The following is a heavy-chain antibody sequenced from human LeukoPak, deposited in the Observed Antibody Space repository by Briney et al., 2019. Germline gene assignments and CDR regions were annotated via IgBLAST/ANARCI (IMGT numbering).Heavy chain of an antibody. J-gene: IGHJ4*02. CDR3: ARVTGYDWESSYDY. CDR2: IYYSGST. V-gene: IGHV4-39*07. Sequence: SETLSLTCTVSGGSISSSSYYWGWIRQPLGKGLEWIGSIYYSGSTYYNPSLKSRVTISVDTSKNQFSLKLSSVTAADTAVYYCARVTGYDWESSYDYWGQGTLVTVSS. D-gene: IGHD5-12*01. CDR1: GGSISSSSYY.